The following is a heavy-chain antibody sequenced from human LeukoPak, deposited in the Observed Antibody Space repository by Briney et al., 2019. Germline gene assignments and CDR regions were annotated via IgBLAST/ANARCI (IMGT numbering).Heavy chain of an antibody. CDR2: IYYSGST. CDR1: GGSISSGDYY. V-gene: IGHV4-30-4*01. CDR3: ARGRGYSYEAPLLDY. D-gene: IGHD5-18*01. Sequence: PPQTLSLTCTVSGGSISSGDYYWSWIRQPPGKGLEWIGYIYYSGSTYYNPSLKSRVTISVDTSKNQFSLKLSSVTAADTAVYYCARGRGYSYEAPLLDYWGQGTLVTVSS. J-gene: IGHJ4*02.